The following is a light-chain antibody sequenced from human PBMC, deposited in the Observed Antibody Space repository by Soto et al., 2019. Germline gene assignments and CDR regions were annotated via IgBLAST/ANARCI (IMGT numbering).Light chain of an antibody. Sequence: EIVLTQSPATLSLSPGERATLSCRASQNIGNFLSWFQQKPGQAPRLLIYDASSRATGVPVTFSGSGSGTDFTLTISSLEPEDFAVYYCQQRRDWPLTFGGGTRVEIK. J-gene: IGKJ4*01. CDR1: QNIGNF. CDR3: QQRRDWPLT. CDR2: DAS. V-gene: IGKV3-11*01.